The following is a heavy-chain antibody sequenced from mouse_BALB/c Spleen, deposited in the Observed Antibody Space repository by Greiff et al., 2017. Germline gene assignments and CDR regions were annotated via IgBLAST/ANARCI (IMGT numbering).Heavy chain of an antibody. Sequence: VQLQQSGAELVKPGASVKLSCTASGFNIKDTYMHWVKQRPEQGLEWIGRIDPANGNTKYDPNFQGKATITADTSSNTAYLQLSSLTSEDTAVYYRATPLDYWGQGTTLTVSS. CDR3: ATPLDY. V-gene: IGHV14-3*02. CDR1: GFNIKDTY. J-gene: IGHJ2*01. CDR2: IDPANGNT.